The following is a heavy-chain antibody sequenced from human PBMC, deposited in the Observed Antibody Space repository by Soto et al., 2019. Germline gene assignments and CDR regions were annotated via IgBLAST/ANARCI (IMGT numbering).Heavy chain of an antibody. J-gene: IGHJ6*02. CDR2: FDPEDGET. CDR1: GYTLTELS. Sequence: ASVKVSCKVSGYTLTELSMHWVRQAPGKGLEWMGGFDPEDGETIYAQKFQGRVTMTEDTSTDTAYMELSSLRSEDTAVHYCATDLKRSYYYGMDVWGQGTTVTVSS. CDR3: ATDLKRSYYYGMDV. V-gene: IGHV1-24*01.